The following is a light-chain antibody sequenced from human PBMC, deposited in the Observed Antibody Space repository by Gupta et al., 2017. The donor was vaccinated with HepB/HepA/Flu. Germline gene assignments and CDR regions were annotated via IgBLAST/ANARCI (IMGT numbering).Light chain of an antibody. CDR3: ATWDDSLSGRV. CDR2: ANN. Sequence: QSVVTQPPSASGTPGQRVTISCSGSSSNLATNYVYWYQQFPGTAPKLLIYANNQRPSGVPDRFSGSKSGTSASLAISGLRSEDEATYYCATWDDSLSGRVFGGGTTLTVL. V-gene: IGLV1-47*01. J-gene: IGLJ3*02. CDR1: SSNLATNY.